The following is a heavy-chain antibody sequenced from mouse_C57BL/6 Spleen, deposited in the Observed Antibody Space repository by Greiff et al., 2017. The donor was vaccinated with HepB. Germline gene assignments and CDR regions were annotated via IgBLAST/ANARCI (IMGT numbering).Heavy chain of an antibody. CDR2: ISYSGST. CDR1: GYSITSGYG. Sequence: EVQLQQSGPGLVKPSQSLSLTCTVTGYSITSGYGWNWIRQFPGNKLEWMDYISYSGSTNYNQSLKSRISITRDTSKNQFFLQLNSVTTEDTATYYCARTARIKYWGQGTTLTVSS. J-gene: IGHJ2*01. D-gene: IGHD1-2*01. CDR3: ARTARIKY. V-gene: IGHV3-2*02.